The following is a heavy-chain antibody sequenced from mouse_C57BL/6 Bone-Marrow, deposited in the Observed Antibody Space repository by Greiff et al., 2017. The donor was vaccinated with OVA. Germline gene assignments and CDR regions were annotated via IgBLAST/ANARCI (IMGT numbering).Heavy chain of an antibody. CDR3: TTWLLLYDYLFAY. CDR1: GFNIKDDY. J-gene: IGHJ3*01. Sequence: EVQLQQSGAELVRPGASVKLSCTASGFNIKDDYMHWVKQRPEQGLEWIGWIDPENGDTEYASKFQGKATITADTSSNTAYLQLSSLTSEDTAVYYCTTWLLLYDYLFAYWGQGTLVTVSA. CDR2: IDPENGDT. V-gene: IGHV14-4*01. D-gene: IGHD2-4*01.